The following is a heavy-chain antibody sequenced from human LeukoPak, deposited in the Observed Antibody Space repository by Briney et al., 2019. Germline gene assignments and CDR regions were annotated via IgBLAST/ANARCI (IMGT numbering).Heavy chain of an antibody. CDR2: IYYSGST. V-gene: IGHV4-30-4*01. CDR1: GGSISSGDYY. CDR3: ARDRASSSWPHYYYMDV. Sequence: PSQTLSLTCTVSGGSISSGDYYWSWIRQPPGKGLEWIGYIYYSGSTYYNPSLKSRVTISVDTSKNQFSLKLSSVTAADTAVYYCARDRASSSWPHYYYMDVWGKGTTVTVSS. J-gene: IGHJ6*03. D-gene: IGHD6-13*01.